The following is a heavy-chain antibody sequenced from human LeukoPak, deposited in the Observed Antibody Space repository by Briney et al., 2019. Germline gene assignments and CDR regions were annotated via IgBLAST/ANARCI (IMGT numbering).Heavy chain of an antibody. CDR1: GFIFSSYG. CDR2: IRYDGRNK. V-gene: IGHV3-30*02. Sequence: PGGSLRLSCAASGFIFSSYGMHWVRQAPGKGLEWVAFIRYDGRNKYYADSVKGRFTISRDNSKNSLYLQMNSLRAEDTAVYYCARDRRDGYNPGAFDIWGQGTMVTVSS. J-gene: IGHJ3*02. CDR3: ARDRRDGYNPGAFDI. D-gene: IGHD5-24*01.